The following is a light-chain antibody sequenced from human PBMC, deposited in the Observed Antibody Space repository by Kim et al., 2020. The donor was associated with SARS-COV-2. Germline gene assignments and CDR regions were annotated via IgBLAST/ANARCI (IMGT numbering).Light chain of an antibody. Sequence: EIVMTQSPATLSVSPGERATLSCRASESVGSSLIWYRQKPGQAPRLLIYRTSLRATGIPARFSASGSATEFTLTISGLQSEDFAFYYCQQYYEFPYTFGQGTKLEI. CDR1: ESVGSS. J-gene: IGKJ2*01. V-gene: IGKV3-15*01. CDR2: RTS. CDR3: QQYYEFPYT.